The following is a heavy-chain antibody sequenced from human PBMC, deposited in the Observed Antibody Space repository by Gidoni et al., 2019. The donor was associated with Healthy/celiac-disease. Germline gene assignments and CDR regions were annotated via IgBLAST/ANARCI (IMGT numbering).Heavy chain of an antibody. CDR3: AKSQWGEYYFDY. Sequence: EVQLVQSGAEVKKPGESLRISCKGSGYSFTSYWIRWVRQMPGKGLAWMGRIYPSDSYTNYSPSFQGHVTISADKSISTAYLQWSSLKASDTAMYYCAKSQWGEYYFDYWGQGTLVTVSS. CDR1: GYSFTSYW. CDR2: IYPSDSYT. D-gene: IGHD6-19*01. V-gene: IGHV5-10-1*03. J-gene: IGHJ4*02.